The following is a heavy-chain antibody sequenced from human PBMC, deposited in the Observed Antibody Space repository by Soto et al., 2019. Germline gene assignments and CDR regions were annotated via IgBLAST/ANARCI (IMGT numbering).Heavy chain of an antibody. CDR1: GFTFSSYA. Sequence: GGSLRLSCAASGFTFSSYAMHWVRQAPGKGLEWVAVISYDGSNKYYADSVKGRFTISRDNSKNTLYLQMNSLRAEDTAVYYCARGDYGDYVSLFYWGQGTLVTVSS. CDR2: ISYDGSNK. CDR3: ARGDYGDYVSLFY. V-gene: IGHV3-30-3*01. J-gene: IGHJ4*02. D-gene: IGHD4-17*01.